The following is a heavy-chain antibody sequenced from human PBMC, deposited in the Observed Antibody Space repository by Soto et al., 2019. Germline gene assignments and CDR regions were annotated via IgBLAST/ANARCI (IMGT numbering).Heavy chain of an antibody. Sequence: QVQLVQSGAEVKKPGSSVKVSCKPSGNTLNTDTITWLRQAPGQGLEWMGRIIPVIGVGTYAQKFQDRVTNTADKTKATVYMEVTSLTSEDTATYYCAIGRTGSNGYYWAWGQGTQVTVS. V-gene: IGHV1-69*02. D-gene: IGHD3-22*01. CDR1: GNTLNTDT. CDR3: AIGRTGSNGYYWA. J-gene: IGHJ5*02. CDR2: IIPVIGVG.